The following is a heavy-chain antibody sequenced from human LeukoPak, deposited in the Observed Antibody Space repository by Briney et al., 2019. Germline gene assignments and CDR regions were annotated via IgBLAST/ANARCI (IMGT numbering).Heavy chain of an antibody. CDR2: INPNSGGT. CDR3: ARCYPAYYYYYMDV. D-gene: IGHD3-16*02. J-gene: IGHJ6*03. Sequence: ASVKVSCKSSGYTFTGYYMHWVRQAPGQGLEWMGWINPNSGGTNYAQKFQGRVTMTRDTSISTAYMELSRLRSDDTAVYYCARCYPAYYYYYMDVWGKGTTVTVSS. V-gene: IGHV1-2*02. CDR1: GYTFTGYY.